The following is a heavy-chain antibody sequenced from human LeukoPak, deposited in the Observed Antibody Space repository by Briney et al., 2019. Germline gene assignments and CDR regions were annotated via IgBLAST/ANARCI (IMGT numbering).Heavy chain of an antibody. J-gene: IGHJ5*02. CDR2: IYPGDSDT. CDR1: GYSFTIYW. V-gene: IGHV5-51*01. D-gene: IGHD5-24*01. CDR3: ARLHKARDHNWFDP. Sequence: GESLKISCKGSGYSFTIYWIGWVRQMPGKGLEWMGIIYPGDSDTRYSPSFQGQVTISADKSISTAYLQWRSLTASDTAMYYCARLHKARDHNWFDPWGQGTLVTVSS.